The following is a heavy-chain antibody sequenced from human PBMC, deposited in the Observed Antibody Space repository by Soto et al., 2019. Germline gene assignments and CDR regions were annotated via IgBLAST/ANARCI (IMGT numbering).Heavy chain of an antibody. CDR2: IYHSGST. Sequence: SETLSLTCTVSGYSISSGYYWGWIRQPPGKGLEWIGSIYHSGSTYYNPSLKSRVTISVDTSKNQFSLKLSSVTAADTAVYYCARDSSSWYYFDYWGQGTLVTVSS. CDR3: ARDSSSWYYFDY. CDR1: GYSISSGYY. J-gene: IGHJ4*02. D-gene: IGHD6-13*01. V-gene: IGHV4-38-2*02.